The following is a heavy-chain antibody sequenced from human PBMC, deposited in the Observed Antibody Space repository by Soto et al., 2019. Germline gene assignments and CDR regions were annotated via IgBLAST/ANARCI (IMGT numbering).Heavy chain of an antibody. D-gene: IGHD2-2*02. Sequence: GRSLSLSCAVSGFTFNSHAMHWVRQAPGKGLEWVAVISYGGANKYYVDSVKGRFTISRDNSKNTLFLQMDSLRPEDTALYFCARGPRSCSSTSCYTVDYWGRGTLVTVSS. CDR3: ARGPRSCSSTSCYTVDY. CDR2: ISYGGANK. V-gene: IGHV3-30*03. J-gene: IGHJ4*02. CDR1: GFTFNSHA.